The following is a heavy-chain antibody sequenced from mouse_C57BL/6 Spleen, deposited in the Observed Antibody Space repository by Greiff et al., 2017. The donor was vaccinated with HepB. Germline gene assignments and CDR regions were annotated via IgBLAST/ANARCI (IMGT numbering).Heavy chain of an antibody. Sequence: QVQLQQSGAELVRPGASVTLSCKASGYTFTDYEMHWVKQTPVHGLEWIGAIDPETGGTAYNQKFKGKAILTADKSSSTDYMELRSLTSEDSAVYYCTRSLTAQATAWFAYWGQGTLVTVSA. D-gene: IGHD3-2*02. CDR3: TRSLTAQATAWFAY. CDR2: IDPETGGT. J-gene: IGHJ3*01. CDR1: GYTFTDYE. V-gene: IGHV1-15*01.